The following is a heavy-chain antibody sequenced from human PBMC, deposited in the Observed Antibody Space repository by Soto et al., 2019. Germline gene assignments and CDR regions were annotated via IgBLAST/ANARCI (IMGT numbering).Heavy chain of an antibody. CDR2: IIPIFGTA. J-gene: IGHJ6*02. V-gene: IGHV1-69*13. CDR3: ARGYCSGGSCYSVYYYGMDV. Sequence: ASVKVSCKASGGTFSSYAISWVRQAPGQGLEWMGGIIPIFGTANYAQKFQGRVTITADESTSTAYMELSSLRSEDTAVYYCARGYCSGGSCYSVYYYGMDVWGQGTTVTVSS. CDR1: GGTFSSYA. D-gene: IGHD2-15*01.